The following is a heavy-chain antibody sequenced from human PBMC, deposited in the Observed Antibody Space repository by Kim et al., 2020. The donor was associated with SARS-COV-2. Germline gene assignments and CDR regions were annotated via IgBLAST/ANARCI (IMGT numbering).Heavy chain of an antibody. CDR3: TRDRGYSGEQDY. D-gene: IGHD5-12*01. J-gene: IGHJ4*02. Sequence: EYAASVEGRFTISRDDSKSIAYLQMNSLKTEDTAVYYCTRDRGYSGEQDYWGQGTLVTVSS. V-gene: IGHV3-49*02.